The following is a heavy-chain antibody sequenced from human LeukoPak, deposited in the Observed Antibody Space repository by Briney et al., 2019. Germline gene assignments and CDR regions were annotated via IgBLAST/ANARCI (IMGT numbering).Heavy chain of an antibody. CDR2: INPISGAT. CDR1: GFSVKNYY. J-gene: IGHJ1*01. Sequence: ASVQVSCKASGFSVKNYYMHWVRQAPGQGLEWMGWINPISGATNYAQKFQGRVAMTRDTSISTAYIELSRLRSDDTAVYYRARVGHHQLLQPVYFQHWGQGTLVTVSS. V-gene: IGHV1-2*02. CDR3: ARVGHHQLLQPVYFQH. D-gene: IGHD2-2*01.